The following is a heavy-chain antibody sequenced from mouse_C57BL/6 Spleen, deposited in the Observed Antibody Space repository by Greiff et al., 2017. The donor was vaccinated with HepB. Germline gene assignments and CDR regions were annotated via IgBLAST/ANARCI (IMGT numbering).Heavy chain of an antibody. CDR2: ILTSIGRT. D-gene: IGHD2-4*01. CDR1: DSEVFPLAY. CDR3: ARGNDYVRRDY. V-gene: IGHV15-2*01. J-gene: IGHJ4*01. Sequence: QVQLQQSGSELRRPGPSVKLSCKDFDSEVFPLAYMSWVRQKPGHGLEGSGGILTSIGRTISGEKFEDKATLGADTLSNTAYLELNSLTSEYSTIYYSARGNDYVRRDYWGQGTSVTGSA.